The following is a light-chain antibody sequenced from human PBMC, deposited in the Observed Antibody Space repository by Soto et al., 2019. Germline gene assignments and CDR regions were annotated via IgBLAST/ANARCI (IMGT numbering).Light chain of an antibody. V-gene: IGLV2-11*01. CDR3: CSYAGSYPQVI. CDR2: DVS. J-gene: IGLJ2*01. Sequence: QSVLTQPRSVSGSPGQSVTISCTGTSSDVGGYKYVSWYQQHPGKAPKLMIYDVSERPSGVPDRFSGSQSGNTASLTISGLQAEDEADYYCCSYAGSYPQVIFGGGTKLTVL. CDR1: SSDVGGYKY.